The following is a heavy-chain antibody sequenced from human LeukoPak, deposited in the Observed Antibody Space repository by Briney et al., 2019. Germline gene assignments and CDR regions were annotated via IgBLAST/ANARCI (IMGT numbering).Heavy chain of an antibody. CDR1: GGSISSGSYY. J-gene: IGHJ4*02. D-gene: IGHD6-13*01. Sequence: KPSETLSLTCTVPGGSISSGSYYWSWIRQPAGKGLEWIGRIYTSGSTNYNPSLKSRVTISVDTSKNQFSLKLSSVTAADTAVYYCARVPLAAAGTGGYYFDYWGQGTLVTVSS. V-gene: IGHV4-61*02. CDR2: IYTSGST. CDR3: ARVPLAAAGTGGYYFDY.